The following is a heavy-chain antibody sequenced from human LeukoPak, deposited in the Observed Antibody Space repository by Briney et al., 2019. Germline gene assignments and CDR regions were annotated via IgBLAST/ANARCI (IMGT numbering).Heavy chain of an antibody. CDR3: ARDAEFYYYDSSGYRPRGVYFDY. V-gene: IGHV4-4*07. D-gene: IGHD3-22*01. CDR1: GVSISSYY. CDR2: IYTSGST. J-gene: IGHJ4*02. Sequence: SETLSLTCTVSGVSISSYYWSWIRQPAGKGLEWIGRIYTSGSTNYNPSLKSRVTISVDKSKNQFSLKLSSVTAAGTAVYYCARDAEFYYYDSSGYRPRGVYFDYWGQGTLVTVSS.